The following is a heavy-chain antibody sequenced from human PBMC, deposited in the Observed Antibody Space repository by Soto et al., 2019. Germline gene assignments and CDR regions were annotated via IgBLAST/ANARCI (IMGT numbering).Heavy chain of an antibody. J-gene: IGHJ5*02. V-gene: IGHV4-34*01. D-gene: IGHD1-1*01. CDR3: ARGLKGYEAGNWFDP. CDR2: INHSGST. Sequence: TSETLSLTCAVYGGSFSGYYWGWIRQPPGKGLEWIGEINHSGSTNYNPSLKSRVTISVDTSKNQFSLKLSSVTAADTAVYYCARGLKGYEAGNWFDPWGQGTLVTVSS. CDR1: GGSFSGYY.